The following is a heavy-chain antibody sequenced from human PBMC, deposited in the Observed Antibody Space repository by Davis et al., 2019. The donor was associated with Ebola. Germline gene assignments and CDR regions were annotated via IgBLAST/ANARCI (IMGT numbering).Heavy chain of an antibody. Sequence: ASVKVSCKASGYTFRNSAISWVRQAPGQGLEWMGWISAYNGNTNYAQILQGRVTMTTDTSTGTAYMELRSLRSDDTAVYFCARTSIVGTTTTASDIWGRGALVTVSS. CDR2: ISAYNGNT. D-gene: IGHD1-26*01. CDR3: ARTSIVGTTTTASDI. CDR1: GYTFRNSA. J-gene: IGHJ4*02. V-gene: IGHV1-18*01.